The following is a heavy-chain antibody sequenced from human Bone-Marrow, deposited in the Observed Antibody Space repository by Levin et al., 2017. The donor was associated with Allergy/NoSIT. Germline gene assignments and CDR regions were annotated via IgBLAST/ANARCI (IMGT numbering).Heavy chain of an antibody. Sequence: GESLKISCAASGFTFSSYAMHWVRQAPGKGLEWVAVISYDGSNKYYADSVKGRFTISRDNSKNTLYLQMNSLRAEDTAVYYCARGHTHTIAVAGTLDYWGQGTLVTVSS. CDR1: GFTFSSYA. CDR2: ISYDGSNK. CDR3: ARGHTHTIAVAGTLDY. J-gene: IGHJ4*02. D-gene: IGHD6-19*01. V-gene: IGHV3-30-3*01.